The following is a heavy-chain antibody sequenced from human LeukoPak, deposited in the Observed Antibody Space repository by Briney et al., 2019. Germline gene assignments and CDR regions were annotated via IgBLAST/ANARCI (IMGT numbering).Heavy chain of an antibody. CDR2: XSSSSSYI. D-gene: IGHD3-9*01. Sequence: PGGSLRLSCAASGFTFSSYSMNWVRQAPGKGLEWGSSXSSSSSYIYYADSVKGRFTISRDNAKNSLYLQMNSLRAEDTAVYYCARVTPTYDILTGYYHNWFDLWGQGTLVTVSS. V-gene: IGHV3-21*01. CDR3: ARVTPTYDILTGYYHNWFDL. CDR1: GFTFSSYS. J-gene: IGHJ5*02.